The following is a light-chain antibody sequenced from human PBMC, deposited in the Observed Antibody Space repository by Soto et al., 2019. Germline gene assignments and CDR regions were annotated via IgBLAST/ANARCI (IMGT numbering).Light chain of an antibody. V-gene: IGLV2-14*03. CDR1: SIDIGGYNY. CDR2: DVS. Sequence: QSVLTQPASVSGSPGQSITISCTGTSIDIGGYNYVSWYQQHPGKAPKLMIYDVSDRPSGVSNRFSGSKSGNTASLTISGLQAEDEADYYCASYASSNTVLFGGGTKLTVL. J-gene: IGLJ2*01. CDR3: ASYASSNTVL.